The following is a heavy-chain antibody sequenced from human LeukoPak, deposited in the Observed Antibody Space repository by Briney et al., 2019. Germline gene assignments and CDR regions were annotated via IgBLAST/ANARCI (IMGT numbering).Heavy chain of an antibody. CDR2: IYPCDSDT. J-gene: IGHJ6*04. V-gene: IGHV5-51*01. Sequence: GETLKISCKGSGYSFTSYWIGWVRQLPGKGLEWMGIIYPCDSDTRYSPSFQGQVTISADKSISTAYLQWSSLKASDTAMYYCASSTYYYGSGSLYYYYGMDVWGKGTTVTVSS. D-gene: IGHD3-10*01. CDR1: GYSFTSYW. CDR3: ASSTYYYGSGSLYYYYGMDV.